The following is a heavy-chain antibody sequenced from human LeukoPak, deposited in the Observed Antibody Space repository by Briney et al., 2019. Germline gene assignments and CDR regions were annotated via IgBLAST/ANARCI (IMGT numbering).Heavy chain of an antibody. CDR3: ATSLSPQKMGATGAYYFDY. CDR1: GYTLTELS. V-gene: IGHV1-24*01. CDR2: FDPEDGET. J-gene: IGHJ4*02. Sequence: ASVKVSCKVSGYTLTELSMHWVRQAPGKGLEWMGGFDPEDGETIYAQKFQGRVTMTEDTSIDTAYMELSSLRSEDTAVYYCATSLSPQKMGATGAYYFDYWGQGTLVTVSS. D-gene: IGHD1-26*01.